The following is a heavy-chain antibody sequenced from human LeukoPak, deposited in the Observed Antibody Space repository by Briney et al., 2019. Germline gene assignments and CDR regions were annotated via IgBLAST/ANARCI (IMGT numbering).Heavy chain of an antibody. D-gene: IGHD3-9*01. CDR1: GFTFSSYW. J-gene: IGHJ4*02. CDR2: IKQDGSEK. V-gene: IGHV3-7*01. CDR3: ARYSLFHDILTGYYRPLAFDY. Sequence: GGSLRLSCAASGFTFSSYWMSWVRQAPGKGLEWVANIKQDGSEKYYVDSVKGRFTISRDNAKNSLYLQMNSLRAEDTAVYYCARYSLFHDILTGYYRPLAFDYWGQGTLVTVSS.